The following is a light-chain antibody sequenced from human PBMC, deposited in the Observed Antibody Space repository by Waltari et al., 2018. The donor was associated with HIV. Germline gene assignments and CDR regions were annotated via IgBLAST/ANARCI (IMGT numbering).Light chain of an antibody. CDR2: AAS. CDR1: QSINIY. V-gene: IGKV1-39*01. J-gene: IGKJ1*01. Sequence: DIQLTQSPSSLSASVGDRVAITCRASQSINIYLNWYQQKPGKAPKLLIYAASSLLSGVPSRFSGSGSGTDFTLTIGSLQREDFAIYYCQQSNRTPWTFGQGTKVEIK. CDR3: QQSNRTPWT.